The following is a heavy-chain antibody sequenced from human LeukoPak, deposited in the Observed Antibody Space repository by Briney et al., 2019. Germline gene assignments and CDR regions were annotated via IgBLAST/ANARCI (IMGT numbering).Heavy chain of an antibody. CDR3: TRNGRGLNWFDP. CDR1: GYTFTDYH. CDR2: INPNGGGT. Sequence: ASVKVSCKASGYTFTDYHIHWVRQAPGQGLEWMGGINPNGGGTDYTQKFQGRVTMTRDTSINTAYMELSRLRSDDTAVYYCTRNGRGLNWFDPWGQGTLVTVSS. V-gene: IGHV1-2*02. J-gene: IGHJ5*02. D-gene: IGHD3-10*02.